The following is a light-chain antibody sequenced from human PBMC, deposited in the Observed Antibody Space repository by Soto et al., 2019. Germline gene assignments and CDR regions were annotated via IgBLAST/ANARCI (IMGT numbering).Light chain of an antibody. CDR3: HQRQYWPPIT. J-gene: IGKJ5*01. CDR1: QSVRSY. CDR2: DAS. Sequence: EIVLPQSPSNPALSPVERSRLSCRASQSVRSYLAWYRQKLGQAPRLLIYDASNRANGIPARFSGSGSGTDFTLTISSLEPEDFAVYYCHQRQYWPPITFGQGTRLEIK. V-gene: IGKV3-11*01.